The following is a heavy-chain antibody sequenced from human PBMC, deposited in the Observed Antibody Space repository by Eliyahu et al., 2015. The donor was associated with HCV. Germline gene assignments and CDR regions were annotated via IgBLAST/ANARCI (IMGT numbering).Heavy chain of an antibody. J-gene: IGHJ4*02. CDR3: ARVVATIGRFYFDY. CDR1: GGSISNYY. CDR2: IYTRGST. V-gene: IGHV4-4*07. D-gene: IGHD5-12*01. Sequence: QVQLQESGPGLVRPSETLSLTCTVSGGSISNYYWSWVRQPAGNGLEWVGRIYTRGSTNLNPSLKSRVTMSVDTSKNQFSLKLSSVTAADTAVYYCARVVATIGRFYFDYWGQGTLVTVSS.